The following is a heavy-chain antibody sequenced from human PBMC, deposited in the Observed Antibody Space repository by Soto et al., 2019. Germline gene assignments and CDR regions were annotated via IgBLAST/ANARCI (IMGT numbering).Heavy chain of an antibody. Sequence: SETLSLTCTVSGGSISSYYWSWIRQPPGKGLEWIGYIYYSGSTNYNPSLKSRVTISVDTSKNQFSLKLSSVTAADTAVYYCARAGTYYDFWSGYLRGYFDYWSQGTLVTVSS. J-gene: IGHJ4*02. CDR2: IYYSGST. D-gene: IGHD3-3*01. CDR3: ARAGTYYDFWSGYLRGYFDY. CDR1: GGSISSYY. V-gene: IGHV4-59*01.